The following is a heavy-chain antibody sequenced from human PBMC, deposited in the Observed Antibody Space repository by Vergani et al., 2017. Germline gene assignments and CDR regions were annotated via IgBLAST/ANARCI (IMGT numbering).Heavy chain of an antibody. V-gene: IGHV3-53*04. CDR2: IYSGGST. CDR1: GFTVSSNY. CDR3: AIGGIAAALTPFDY. Sequence: EVQLLESGGGLVQPGGSLRLSCAASGFTVSSNYMSWVRQAPGKGLEWVSVIYSGGSTYYAYSVKGRFTISRHNSKNTLYLQMNSLRVEDTAMYYCAIGGIAAALTPFDYWGQGILVTVSS. J-gene: IGHJ4*02. D-gene: IGHD6-13*01.